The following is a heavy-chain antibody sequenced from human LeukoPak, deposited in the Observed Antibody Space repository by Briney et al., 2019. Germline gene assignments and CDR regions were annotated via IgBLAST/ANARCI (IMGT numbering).Heavy chain of an antibody. V-gene: IGHV4-34*01. Sequence: SETLSLTCAVYGGSFSGYYWSWIRQPPGKGLEWIGEINHSGSTNYNPSLKSRVTISVDTSKNQFSLKLNSVTAADTAVYYCAREAEYCSSTSCFNWFDPWGQGTLVTVSS. CDR3: AREAEYCSSTSCFNWFDP. D-gene: IGHD2-2*01. CDR2: INHSGST. J-gene: IGHJ5*02. CDR1: GGSFSGYY.